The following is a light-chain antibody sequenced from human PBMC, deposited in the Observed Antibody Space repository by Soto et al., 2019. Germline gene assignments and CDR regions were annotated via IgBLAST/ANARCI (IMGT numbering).Light chain of an antibody. V-gene: IGLV2-14*01. Sequence: QSVLTQPASVSGSPGQSITISCIGTSSDVGGYNYVSWYQHHPGKAPKLMIYDVSYRPSGVSNRFPGSKSGNTASLTISGLQAEDEADYYCSSYTSSNTYVFGPGTKVTVL. CDR3: SSYTSSNTYV. J-gene: IGLJ1*01. CDR1: SSDVGGYNY. CDR2: DVS.